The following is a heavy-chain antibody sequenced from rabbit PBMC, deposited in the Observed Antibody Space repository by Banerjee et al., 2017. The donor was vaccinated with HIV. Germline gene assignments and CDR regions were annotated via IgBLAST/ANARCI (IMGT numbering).Heavy chain of an antibody. CDR2: IDTGSGSA. CDR1: GFDFSSNA. J-gene: IGHJ3*01. D-gene: IGHD4-1*01. V-gene: IGHV1S45*01. Sequence: QEQLEESGGGLVQPEGSLALTCTASGFDFSSNAMYWVRQAPGKGLEWIGCIDTGSGSAYYASWAKGRFTISKTSSTTVTLQMTSLTAADTATYFCARNPWYSSGWGALDLWGQGTLVTVS. CDR3: ARNPWYSSGWGALDL.